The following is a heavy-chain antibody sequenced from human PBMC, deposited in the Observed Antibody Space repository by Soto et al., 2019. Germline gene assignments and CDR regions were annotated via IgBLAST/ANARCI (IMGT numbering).Heavy chain of an antibody. CDR1: GFTFSSYC. J-gene: IGHJ4*02. Sequence: GGSLKVYCAASGFTFSSYCMNWVRQAPGKGLEWVAVISYDGSNKYYADSVKGRFTISRDNSKNTLYLQMNSLRAEDTAVYYCAKDGGFKNYYDSTRFDYWGQGTLVTVSS. V-gene: IGHV3-30*18. CDR3: AKDGGFKNYYDSTRFDY. CDR2: ISYDGSNK. D-gene: IGHD3-22*01.